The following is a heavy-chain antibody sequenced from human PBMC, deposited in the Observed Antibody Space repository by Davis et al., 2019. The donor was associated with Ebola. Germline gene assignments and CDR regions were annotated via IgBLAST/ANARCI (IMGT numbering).Heavy chain of an antibody. CDR3: AKELSSGWYPYYFDY. D-gene: IGHD6-19*01. V-gene: IGHV3-74*01. CDR2: INNDGTST. J-gene: IGHJ4*02. CDR1: GFTFSSYW. Sequence: GESLKISCAASGFTFSSYWMHWVRQAPGKGLVWVSRINNDGTSTSYADSVKGRFTVSRDNSKNTLYLQMNSLRAEDTAIYYCAKELSSGWYPYYFDYWGQGTLVTVSS.